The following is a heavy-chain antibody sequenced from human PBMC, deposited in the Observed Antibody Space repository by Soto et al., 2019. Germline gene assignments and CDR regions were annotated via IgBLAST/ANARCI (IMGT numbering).Heavy chain of an antibody. V-gene: IGHV3-30*03. Sequence: QVQLVESGGGVVQPGRALRLSCEASGFIFSSYGMHWVRQAPGKGLEWVAVISNDALNKYYADSVRGRFTISRDDSKNTLYLQMNSLRAEDTAVYYCARHRLDYYYYYGMDVWGQGTTVTVSS. CDR1: GFIFSSYG. CDR3: ARHRLDYYYYYGMDV. CDR2: ISNDALNK. J-gene: IGHJ6*02.